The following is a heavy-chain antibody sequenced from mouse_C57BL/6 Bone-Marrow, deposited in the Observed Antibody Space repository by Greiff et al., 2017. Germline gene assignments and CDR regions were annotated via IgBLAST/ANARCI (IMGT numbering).Heavy chain of an antibody. CDR1: GYTFTSYW. J-gene: IGHJ2*01. Sequence: QVQLQQPGAELVRPGSSVKLSCKASGYTFTSYWMHWVKQRPIQGLEWIGNIDPSDRETHYNQKFKDKATLTVDKSSSTAYMQLSSLTSEDSAVYYCARSAPNWDFDYWGQGTTLTVSS. CDR3: ARSAPNWDFDY. D-gene: IGHD4-1*01. CDR2: IDPSDRET. V-gene: IGHV1-52*01.